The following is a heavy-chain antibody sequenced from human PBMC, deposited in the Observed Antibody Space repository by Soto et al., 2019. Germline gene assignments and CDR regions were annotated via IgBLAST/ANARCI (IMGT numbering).Heavy chain of an antibody. CDR3: ARNGTYSISLSQYSGMDV. J-gene: IGHJ6*02. CDR2: IVPMFGTP. CDR1: GGTFANFI. D-gene: IGHD6-6*01. Sequence: QVQLVQSGAEVKEPGSSVRVSCKASGGTFANFIMNWVRQTPGQGLEWMGGIVPMFGTPTYAEKFKGRVTISATGSTGTAYMELPSLRSEDTAVYYCARNGTYSISLSQYSGMDVWGQGTTVTVS. V-gene: IGHV1-69*01.